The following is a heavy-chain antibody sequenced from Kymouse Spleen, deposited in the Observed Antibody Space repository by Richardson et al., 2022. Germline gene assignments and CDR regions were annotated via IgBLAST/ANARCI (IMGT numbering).Heavy chain of an antibody. V-gene: IGHV3-15*01. D-gene: IGHD3-3*01. CDR1: GFTFSNAW. Sequence: EVQLVESGGGLVKPGGSLRLSCAASGFTFSNAWMSWVRQAPGKGLEWVGRIKSKTDGGTTDYAAPVKGRFTISRDDSKNTLYLQMNSLKTEDTAVYYCTSHYDFWSGYPFDYWGQGTLVTVSS. CDR3: TSHYDFWSGYPFDY. J-gene: IGHJ4*02. CDR2: IKSKTDGGTT.